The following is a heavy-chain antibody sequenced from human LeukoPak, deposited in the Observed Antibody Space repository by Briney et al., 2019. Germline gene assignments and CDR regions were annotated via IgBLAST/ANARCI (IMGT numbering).Heavy chain of an antibody. CDR3: AREGGQWLPLDY. Sequence: PGGSLRLSCAASGFTFSSYALNWVRQTPGKGLEWVSHISSSGSTIYSADSVKGRFTISRDNAKNSLYLQMNSLRAEDTAVYYCAREGGQWLPLDYWGQGTLVTVSS. V-gene: IGHV3-48*03. CDR2: ISSSGSTI. CDR1: GFTFSSYA. J-gene: IGHJ4*02. D-gene: IGHD6-19*01.